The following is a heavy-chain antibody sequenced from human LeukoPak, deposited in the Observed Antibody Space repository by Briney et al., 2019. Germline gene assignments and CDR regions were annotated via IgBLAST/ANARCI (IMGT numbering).Heavy chain of an antibody. CDR1: GFTFSSYA. J-gene: IGHJ4*02. V-gene: IGHV3-30-3*01. Sequence: GRSLRLSCAASGFTFSSYAMHWVRQAPGKGLEWVAVISYDGSNKYYADSVKGRFTISRDNSKNTLYLQMNSLRAEDTAVYYCARAGINYGGYLAVGYWGQGTLVTVSS. CDR2: ISYDGSNK. D-gene: IGHD5-12*01. CDR3: ARAGINYGGYLAVGY.